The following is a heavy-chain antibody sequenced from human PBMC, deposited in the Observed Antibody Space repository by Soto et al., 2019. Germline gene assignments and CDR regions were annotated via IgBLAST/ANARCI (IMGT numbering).Heavy chain of an antibody. Sequence: PSETLSLTCTVSGGSISSGGYYWSWIRQHPGKGLEWIGYIYYSGSTYYNPSLKSRVTISVDTSKNQFSLKLSSVTAADTAVYYCARFMTTRTTGYYYYGMDVWGQGTTVTVSS. D-gene: IGHD4-17*01. J-gene: IGHJ6*02. V-gene: IGHV4-31*03. CDR3: ARFMTTRTTGYYYYGMDV. CDR2: IYYSGST. CDR1: GGSISSGGYY.